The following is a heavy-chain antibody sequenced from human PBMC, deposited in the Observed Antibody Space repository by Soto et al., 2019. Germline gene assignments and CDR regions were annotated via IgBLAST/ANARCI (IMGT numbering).Heavy chain of an antibody. V-gene: IGHV1-18*01. Sequence: QVHLVQSGAEVKKPGASVKVSCKGSGYIFTTYGITWVRQAPGQGLEWMGWISAHNGNTNYAQKLQGRVTVTRDTATSTAYMELRKLSSDDTAVYYCARGRYGDYWGQGALVTVSS. CDR3: ARGRYGDY. CDR1: GYIFTTYG. D-gene: IGHD1-1*01. J-gene: IGHJ4*02. CDR2: ISAHNGNT.